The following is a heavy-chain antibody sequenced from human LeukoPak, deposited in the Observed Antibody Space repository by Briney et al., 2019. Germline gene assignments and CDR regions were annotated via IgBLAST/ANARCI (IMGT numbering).Heavy chain of an antibody. D-gene: IGHD4-17*01. CDR3: ARDRTVTTEVNYYYYYYMDV. V-gene: IGHV1-2*02. J-gene: IGHJ6*03. CDR2: INPNSGGT. Sequence: ASVKVSCKASGYTFTGYYMHWVRQAPGQGLEWMGWINPNSGGTNYAQKFQGRVTMTRDTSISTAYMELSRLRSDDTAVYYCARDRTVTTEVNYYYYYYMDVWGKGTTVTVSS. CDR1: GYTFTGYY.